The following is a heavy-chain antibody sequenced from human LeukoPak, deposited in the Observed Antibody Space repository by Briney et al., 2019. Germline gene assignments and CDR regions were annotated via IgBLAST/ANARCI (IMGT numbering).Heavy chain of an antibody. J-gene: IGHJ4*02. CDR3: ARDFATWYFDY. CDR2: INTYDGNT. V-gene: IGHV1-18*01. CDR1: GYTFSCYH. D-gene: IGHD2-15*01. Sequence: ASVKVSCKASGYTFSCYHVSWVRQAPGQGLEWMGWINTYDGNTNYAQNFQGRVAMTTDTSTSTAYMELRSLRSDDTAVYYCARDFATWYFDYWGQGTLVTVSS.